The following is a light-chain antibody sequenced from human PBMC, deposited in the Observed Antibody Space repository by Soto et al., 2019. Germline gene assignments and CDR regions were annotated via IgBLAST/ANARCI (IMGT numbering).Light chain of an antibody. Sequence: EIVLTQSPATLSLSPGEIATVSCRASQSVSNNLGWYQQKPGQAPRVLIYDTSNRATGIPARFSGSGSGTDFTLTISSLEPEVFAVYYCQHGGTFGKGTRLEIK. CDR2: DTS. V-gene: IGKV3-11*01. J-gene: IGKJ5*01. CDR3: QHGGT. CDR1: QSVSNN.